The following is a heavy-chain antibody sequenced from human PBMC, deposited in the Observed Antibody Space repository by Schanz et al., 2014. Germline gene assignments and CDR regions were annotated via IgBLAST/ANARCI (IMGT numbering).Heavy chain of an antibody. CDR1: GFTFTTYA. D-gene: IGHD2-2*01. CDR2: ISPTGSST. Sequence: DVQLLESGGGLVQPGESLRLSCAASGFTFTTYAMTWVRQAPGKGLEWVSNISPTGSSTYYADSVKGRFTISRDNSNNTLYLQMKSLRAEDTAVYYCAKVAPAATYLDSWGLGTLVTVSS. V-gene: IGHV3-23*01. J-gene: IGHJ4*02. CDR3: AKVAPAATYLDS.